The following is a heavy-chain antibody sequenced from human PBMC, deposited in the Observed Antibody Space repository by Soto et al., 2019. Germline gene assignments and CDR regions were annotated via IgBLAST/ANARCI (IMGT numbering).Heavy chain of an antibody. CDR2: ISSSSSYI. CDR3: ARASIAAPLFDY. Sequence: GGPLRLSCAAFGFTFSSYSMNRVLQAPGKGLEWVSSISSSSSYIYYADSVKGRFTISRDDAKNSLYLQMNSLRAEDTAVYYCARASIAAPLFDYWGQGTLVTVSS. CDR1: GFTFSSYS. J-gene: IGHJ4*02. V-gene: IGHV3-21*01. D-gene: IGHD6-6*01.